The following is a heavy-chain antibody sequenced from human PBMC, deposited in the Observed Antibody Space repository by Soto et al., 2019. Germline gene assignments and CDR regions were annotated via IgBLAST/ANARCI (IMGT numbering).Heavy chain of an antibody. J-gene: IGHJ4*02. CDR1: GFSFDEYG. Sequence: EVQLVESGGGSVKPGRSLRLSCAASGFSFDEYGLHWVRQGPGKGLEWVSGISWNSGDIYYADSVKGRFTISRDNAKRSLYLQMNSLRTEDTALYYCAKDNDLDRDGPFDYWGQGILVTVSS. V-gene: IGHV3-9*01. CDR3: AKDNDLDRDGPFDY. D-gene: IGHD2-2*03. CDR2: ISWNSGDI.